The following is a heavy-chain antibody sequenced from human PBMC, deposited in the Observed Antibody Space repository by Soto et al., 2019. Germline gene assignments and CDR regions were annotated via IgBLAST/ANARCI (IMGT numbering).Heavy chain of an antibody. J-gene: IGHJ6*02. CDR3: AKDPPHIVVVTAPSHGMDV. CDR2: ISGSGGST. CDR1: GFTFSSYA. D-gene: IGHD2-21*02. Sequence: GGSLRLSCAASGFTFSSYAMSWVRQAPGKGLEWVSAISGSGGSTYYADSVKGRFTISRDSSKNTLYLQMNSLRAEDTAVYYCAKDPPHIVVVTAPSHGMDVWGQGTTVTVSS. V-gene: IGHV3-23*01.